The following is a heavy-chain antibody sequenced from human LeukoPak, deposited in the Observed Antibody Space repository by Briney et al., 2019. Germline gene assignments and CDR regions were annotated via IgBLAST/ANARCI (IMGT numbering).Heavy chain of an antibody. V-gene: IGHV4-34*01. CDR3: ARGLRVVRGVQFDY. CDR1: GGSFSGYY. D-gene: IGHD3-10*01. Sequence: PSETLSLTCAVYGGSFSGYYWSWIRQPPGKGPEWIGEINHSGSTNYNPSLKSRVTISVDTSKNQFSLKLSSVTAADTAVYYCARGLRVVRGVQFDYWGQGTLVTVSS. CDR2: INHSGST. J-gene: IGHJ4*02.